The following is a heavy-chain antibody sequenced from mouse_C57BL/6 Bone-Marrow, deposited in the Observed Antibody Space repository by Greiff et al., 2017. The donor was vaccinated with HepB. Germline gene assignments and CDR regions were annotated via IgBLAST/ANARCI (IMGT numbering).Heavy chain of an antibody. Sequence: QVQLQQSGAELVRPGTSVKVSCKASGYAFTNYLIEWVKQRPGQGLEWIGVINPGSGGTNYNEKCKGKATLTADKSSSTAYMQLSSLTSEDSAVYFCARGGWLLRYWYFDVWGTGTTVTVSS. CDR2: INPGSGGT. V-gene: IGHV1-54*01. CDR1: GYAFTNYL. J-gene: IGHJ1*03. D-gene: IGHD2-3*01. CDR3: ARGGWLLRYWYFDV.